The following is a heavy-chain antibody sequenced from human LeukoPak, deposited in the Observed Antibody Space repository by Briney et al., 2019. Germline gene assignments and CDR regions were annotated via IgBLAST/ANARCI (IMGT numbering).Heavy chain of an antibody. D-gene: IGHD1-26*01. Sequence: GGSLRLSCVASGFTFSTYGMHWVRQAPGKGLEWVAFIRRDESDKYYTDSVKGRFTISRDNSKNTVYLQMNSLRVEDTAVYYCASRPPSETYFGVFDYWGQGILVTVSS. CDR2: IRRDESDK. J-gene: IGHJ4*02. CDR3: ASRPPSETYFGVFDY. V-gene: IGHV3-30*02. CDR1: GFTFSTYG.